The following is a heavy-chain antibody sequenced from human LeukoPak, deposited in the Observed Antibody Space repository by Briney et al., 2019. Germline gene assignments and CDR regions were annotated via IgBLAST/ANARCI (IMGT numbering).Heavy chain of an antibody. CDR1: GFTVSSNY. CDR2: IYSGGST. V-gene: IGHV3-66*01. CDR3: AREDTMVRGVMDY. Sequence: GGSLRLSCAASGFTVSSNYMSWVRQAPGKGLEWVSVIYSGGSTYYADSVKGRFTISRDNSKNTLYLQMNSLRAEDTAVYYCAREDTMVRGVMDYWGQGTLVTVSS. D-gene: IGHD3-10*01. J-gene: IGHJ4*02.